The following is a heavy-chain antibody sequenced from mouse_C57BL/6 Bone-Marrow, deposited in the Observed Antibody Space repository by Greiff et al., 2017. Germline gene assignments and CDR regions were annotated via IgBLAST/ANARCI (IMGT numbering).Heavy chain of an antibody. V-gene: IGHV5-12*01. Sequence: EVQLVESGGGLVQPGGSLKLSCAASGFTFSDYYMYWVRQTPEKRLEWVSYISNGGGSVYYPDTVKGRFTISRDNAKNTLYLQMSRLKSEDTAMYYCASLYYDYDRGYYYAMDYWGQGTSVTVSS. J-gene: IGHJ4*01. CDR1: GFTFSDYY. D-gene: IGHD2-4*01. CDR2: ISNGGGSV. CDR3: ASLYYDYDRGYYYAMDY.